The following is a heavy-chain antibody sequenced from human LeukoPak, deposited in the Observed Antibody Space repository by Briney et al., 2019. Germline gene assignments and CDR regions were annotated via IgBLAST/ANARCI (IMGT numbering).Heavy chain of an antibody. CDR2: INPSGGST. D-gene: IGHD2-2*01. Sequence: ASVKVSCKASGYTFTSYYMHWVRQAPGQGLEWMGIINPSGGSTSYAQKFQGRVTMTRDTSTSTVYMELSSLRSEETAVYYCAREGCSSTSCYAQGGDWFDPWGQGTLVTVSS. V-gene: IGHV1-46*01. CDR1: GYTFTSYY. J-gene: IGHJ5*02. CDR3: AREGCSSTSCYAQGGDWFDP.